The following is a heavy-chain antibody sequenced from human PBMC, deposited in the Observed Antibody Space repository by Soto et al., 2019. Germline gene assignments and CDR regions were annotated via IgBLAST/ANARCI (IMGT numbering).Heavy chain of an antibody. CDR1: GFSFIDYA. J-gene: IGHJ5*02. CDR2: IGGRGGNA. CDR3: VEARHSGDFAGSYDS. Sequence: LRLSCAASGFSFIDYAINWVRQVPGRGLEYVAGIGGRGGNAFYADSMKGRFSISRDNSKNTVYLHMHNLRVDDSAMYYCVEARHSGDFAGSYDSWGQGTLVTVSS. D-gene: IGHD2-21*02. V-gene: IGHV3-23*01.